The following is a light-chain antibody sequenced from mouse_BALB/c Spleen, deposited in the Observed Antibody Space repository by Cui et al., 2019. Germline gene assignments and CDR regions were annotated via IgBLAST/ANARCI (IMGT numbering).Light chain of an antibody. V-gene: IGKV6-23*01. J-gene: IGKJ2*01. CDR2: WGS. CDR3: QQYSSYPYT. CDR1: QDVGTA. Sequence: DIVMTQSHKFMSTSVGDRVSITCKASQDVGTAVAWYQQKPGQSPKLLIYWGSTRHTGVPDRFTGSGSGTDFTLTISNVQSEDLADYFCQQYSSYPYTFGGGTKLEIK.